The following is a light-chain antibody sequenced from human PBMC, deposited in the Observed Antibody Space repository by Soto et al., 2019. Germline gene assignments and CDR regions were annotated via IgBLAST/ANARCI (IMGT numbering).Light chain of an antibody. Sequence: DIQMTQSPSSLSASVGDRVTITCRASQSISSYLNWYQQKPRKAPKLLIYASSSLQSGVPSRFSGSGSGKDFTLTIRSLQPEDFATYYCQQGYSTPRTLGEEKKMKIK. J-gene: IGKJ1*01. CDR1: QSISSY. V-gene: IGKV1-39*01. CDR2: ASS. CDR3: QQGYSTPRT.